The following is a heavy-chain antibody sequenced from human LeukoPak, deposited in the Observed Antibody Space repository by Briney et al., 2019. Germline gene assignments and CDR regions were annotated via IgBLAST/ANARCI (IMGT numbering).Heavy chain of an antibody. V-gene: IGHV3-9*01. Sequence: GGSLRLSCAASGFIFDDYAMEWVRHGPGKGVEWVSGISWNSGIIDYADSVKGRFTISRHNAKNSLYLQMNSLRAEDTAFYYCAMSTVSSGFDRWGQGTLVTVSS. D-gene: IGHD4-17*01. CDR3: AMSTVSSGFDR. CDR1: GFIFDDYA. J-gene: IGHJ4*02. CDR2: ISWNSGII.